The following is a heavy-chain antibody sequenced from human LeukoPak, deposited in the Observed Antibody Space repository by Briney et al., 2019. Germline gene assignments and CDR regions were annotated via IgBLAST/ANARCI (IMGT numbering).Heavy chain of an antibody. V-gene: IGHV3-21*01. D-gene: IGHD2-15*01. J-gene: IGHJ4*02. CDR2: ISSSSAYI. Sequence: PGGSLRLSCVASGFTFSSYSMNWVRRAPGKGLEWVSSISSSSAYIYYADSVKGRFTISRDNAKNSLYLQMNSLRAEDTAVYYCARAGYCSGGSCYRFDYWGQGTLVTVSS. CDR1: GFTFSSYS. CDR3: ARAGYCSGGSCYRFDY.